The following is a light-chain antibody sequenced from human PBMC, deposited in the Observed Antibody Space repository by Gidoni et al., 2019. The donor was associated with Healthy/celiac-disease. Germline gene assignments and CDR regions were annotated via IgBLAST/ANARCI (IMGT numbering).Light chain of an antibody. CDR2: GAS. Sequence: EIVLTQSPGTLSLSPGERATLSCRASQSVSSSYLAWYQQKPGQAARLLSYGASSRATGIPDRFSGSVSGTDFTLTISRLEPEDFAVYYCQQYGSSPLTFGGGTKVEIK. V-gene: IGKV3-20*01. CDR3: QQYGSSPLT. J-gene: IGKJ4*01. CDR1: QSVSSSY.